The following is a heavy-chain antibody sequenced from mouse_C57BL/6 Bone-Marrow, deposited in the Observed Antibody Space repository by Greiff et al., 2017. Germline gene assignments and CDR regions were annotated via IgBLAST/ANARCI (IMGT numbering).Heavy chain of an antibody. D-gene: IGHD2-3*01. J-gene: IGHJ2*01. CDR1: GYTFTDYY. V-gene: IGHV1-26*01. CDR3: ARWLLRLDY. Sequence: VQLQQSGPELVKPGASVKISCKASGYTFTDYYMNWVKQSHGKSLEWIGDINPNNGGTSYNQKFKGKATLTVEKSSSTAYMELRSLTSEDSAVYYCARWLLRLDYWGQGTTLTVSS. CDR2: INPNNGGT.